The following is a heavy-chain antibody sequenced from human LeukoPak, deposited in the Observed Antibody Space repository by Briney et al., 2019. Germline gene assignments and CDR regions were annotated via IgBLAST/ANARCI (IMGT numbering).Heavy chain of an antibody. Sequence: SETLSLTCTVSGGSISSYYWAWIRQPVGKELEWIGRVSSSGSTNYNPSLESRVTMSVDASKKQFSLKLTSVTAADTAMYYCARESRVQLERLSIDYWGQGTLVTVSS. CDR2: VSSSGST. CDR1: GGSISSYY. CDR3: ARESRVQLERLSIDY. V-gene: IGHV4-4*07. D-gene: IGHD1-1*01. J-gene: IGHJ4*02.